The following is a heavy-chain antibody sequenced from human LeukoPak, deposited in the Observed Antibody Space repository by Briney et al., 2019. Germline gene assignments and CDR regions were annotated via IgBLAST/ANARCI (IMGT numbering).Heavy chain of an antibody. V-gene: IGHV3-48*03. CDR1: GFTFSSYE. J-gene: IGHJ4*02. D-gene: IGHD3-3*01. Sequence: GGSLRLSCAASGFTFSSYEMNWVRLAAGKGLEWLAYIRGDGSGISYAASVEGRFTISRDNAKNSLYLYMNNLRAEDTAIYFFAKFMQEWYYFDYWGQGTLVTVSS. CDR3: AKFMQEWYYFDY. CDR2: IRGDGSGI.